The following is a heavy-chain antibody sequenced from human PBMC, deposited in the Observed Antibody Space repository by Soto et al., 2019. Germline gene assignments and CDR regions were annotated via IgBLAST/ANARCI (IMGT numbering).Heavy chain of an antibody. CDR2: ISAYNGNT. CDR3: ARDRQQLVRFTHCFDP. D-gene: IGHD6-13*01. V-gene: IGHV1-18*01. Sequence: ASVKVYCKASGYTFTSYGISWVRQAPGQGLEWMGWISAYNGNTNYAQKLQGRVTMTTDTSTSTAYMELRSLRSDDTAVYYCARDRQQLVRFTHCFDPWGQGTLVTVSS. CDR1: GYTFTSYG. J-gene: IGHJ5*02.